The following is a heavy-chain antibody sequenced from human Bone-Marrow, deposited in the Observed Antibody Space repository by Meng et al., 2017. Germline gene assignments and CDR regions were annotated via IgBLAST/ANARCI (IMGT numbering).Heavy chain of an antibody. Sequence: QVQLVQSGAEVKKPGASVKVSCKATGYNFTDYGISWVRQAPGQGLEWMGWISVYNGNTKYAQKLQGRVTMTTDTSTSTAYMEVRSLRSDDTAVYYCARDYGGNFNGDWFDPWGQGTLVTVSS. V-gene: IGHV1-18*01. CDR3: ARDYGGNFNGDWFDP. CDR2: ISVYNGNT. D-gene: IGHD4-23*01. J-gene: IGHJ5*02. CDR1: GYNFTDYG.